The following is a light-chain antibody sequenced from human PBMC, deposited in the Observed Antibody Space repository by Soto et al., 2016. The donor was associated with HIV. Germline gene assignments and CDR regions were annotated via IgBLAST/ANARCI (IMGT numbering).Light chain of an antibody. CDR1: ALPKQY. Sequence: YELTQPPSASVSPGQTARITCSGDALPKQYAYWYQQKPGQAPVLVIYKDSERPSGIPERFSGSSSGTTVTLTISGVQAEDEADYYCQSVDSSGTYRVFGGGTKLTVL. CDR2: KDS. V-gene: IGLV3-25*03. J-gene: IGLJ2*01. CDR3: QSVDSSGTYRV.